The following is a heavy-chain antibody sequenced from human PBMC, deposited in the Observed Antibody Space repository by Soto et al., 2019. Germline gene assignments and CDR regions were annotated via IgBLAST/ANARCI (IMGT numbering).Heavy chain of an antibody. CDR1: GYTFKNYG. CDR2: IRAYNGDT. J-gene: IGHJ4*02. Sequence: QDHLVQSGGEVNKHGASAKASCKASGYTFKNYGINWVRPAPGRGLEWVAGIRAYNGDTSYAQHLQFRATVTAETLTKTAYPEHMSLRPEDKDVYCCVLVGLETGQYRDMDYWGQGTLVSDSS. CDR3: VLVGLETGQYRDMDY. D-gene: IGHD6-6*01. V-gene: IGHV1-18*04.